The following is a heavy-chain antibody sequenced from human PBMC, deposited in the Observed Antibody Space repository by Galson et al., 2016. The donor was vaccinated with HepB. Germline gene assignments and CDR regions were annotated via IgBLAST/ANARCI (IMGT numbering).Heavy chain of an antibody. CDR2: IETSGAT. Sequence: SLRLSCAASGFKFSIHDMHWVRQATGKGLEWVSAIETSGATYYPDSVKGRFTISRENGKNSLSLQMDSLRAGDTAVYYCTRGKSLWTMPWNYGLDVWGKGTTVTVSS. V-gene: IGHV3-13*01. CDR3: TRGKSLWTMPWNYGLDV. D-gene: IGHD2-2*01. CDR1: GFKFSIHD. J-gene: IGHJ6*04.